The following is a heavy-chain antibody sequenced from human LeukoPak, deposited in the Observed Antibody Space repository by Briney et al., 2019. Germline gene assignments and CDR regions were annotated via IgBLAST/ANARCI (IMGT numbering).Heavy chain of an antibody. Sequence: ASVKVSCKASGYTFTGYYMHWVRQAPGQGLEWMGWINPNSGGTNYAQKFQGRVTMTRDTSISTAYMELSRLRSDDTAVYYCARDLSVRGAVIYYYYYMDVWGKGTTVTVSS. CDR3: ARDLSVRGAVIYYYYYMDV. V-gene: IGHV1-2*02. CDR1: GYTFTGYY. CDR2: INPNSGGT. D-gene: IGHD3-10*01. J-gene: IGHJ6*03.